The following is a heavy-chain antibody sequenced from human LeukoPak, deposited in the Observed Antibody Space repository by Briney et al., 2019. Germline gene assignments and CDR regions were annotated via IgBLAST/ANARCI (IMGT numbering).Heavy chain of an antibody. Sequence: AGGSLRLSCAASGFTFSSYAMSWVRQAPGKGLEWVSAISGSGGSTYYADSVKGRFTISRDNSKNTLYLQMNSLRAEDTAVYYWAKGRDIMYSSSWFAVFDYWGQGTLVTVSS. CDR2: ISGSGGST. CDR3: AKGRDIMYSSSWFAVFDY. V-gene: IGHV3-23*01. CDR1: GFTFSSYA. D-gene: IGHD6-13*01. J-gene: IGHJ4*02.